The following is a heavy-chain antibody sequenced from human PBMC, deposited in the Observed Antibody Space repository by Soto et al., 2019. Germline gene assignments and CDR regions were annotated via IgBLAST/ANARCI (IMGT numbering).Heavy chain of an antibody. CDR1: GYTFTSYD. D-gene: IGHD5-18*01. J-gene: IGHJ6*02. Sequence: QVQLVQSGAEVKKPGASVKVSCKASGYTFTSYDINWVRQATGQGLEWMGWMNPNSGNTGYAQKFQCRVTMTRNTSISTAYMELSSLRSEDTAVYYCARGVDTAMVTTHYYYGMDVWGQGTTVTVSS. CDR2: MNPNSGNT. CDR3: ARGVDTAMVTTHYYYGMDV. V-gene: IGHV1-8*01.